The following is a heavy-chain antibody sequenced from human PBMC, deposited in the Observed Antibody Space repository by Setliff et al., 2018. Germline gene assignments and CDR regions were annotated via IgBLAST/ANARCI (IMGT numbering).Heavy chain of an antibody. CDR3: ARDGRSGGGNFDS. Sequence: PSETLSLTCTVSGGSISSGGYYWSWIRQCPGKGLEWIGYIHYSGNTYYNPSLKSPVTISLDTSNNQFSLKLTSVTAADTAVYYCARDGRSGGGNFDSWGQGTLVTVSS. J-gene: IGHJ4*02. CDR1: GGSISSGGYY. V-gene: IGHV4-31*01. D-gene: IGHD3-16*01. CDR2: IHYSGNT.